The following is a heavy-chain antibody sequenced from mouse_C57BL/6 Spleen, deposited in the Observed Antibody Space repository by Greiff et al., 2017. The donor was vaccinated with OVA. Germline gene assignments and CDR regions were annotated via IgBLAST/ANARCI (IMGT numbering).Heavy chain of an antibody. CDR1: GFTFSSYG. CDR3: ARHVYGSSYYFDY. J-gene: IGHJ2*01. D-gene: IGHD1-1*01. V-gene: IGHV5-6*01. CDR2: ISSGGSYT. Sequence: EVQRVESGGDLVKPGGSLKLSCAASGFTFSSYGMSWVRQTPDKRLEWVANISSGGSYTYYPDSVKGRFTISRDNAKNTLYLQMSSLKSEDTAMYYCARHVYGSSYYFDYWGQGTTLTVSA.